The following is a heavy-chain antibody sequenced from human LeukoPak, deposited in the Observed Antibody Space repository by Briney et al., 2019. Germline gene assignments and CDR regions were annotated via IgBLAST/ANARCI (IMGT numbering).Heavy chain of an antibody. D-gene: IGHD3-22*01. CDR1: GITLSNYG. CDR3: AKRGVVIRVILVGFHKEAYYFDS. V-gene: IGHV3-23*01. CDR2: ISDSGGRT. Sequence: GGSLRLSCAVSGITLSNYGMSWVRQAPGKGLEWVAGISDSGGRTDYADSVKGRFTISRDNPKTTLYLQMNSLRTEDTAVYFCAKRGVVIRVILVGFHKEAYYFDSWGQGALVTVSS. J-gene: IGHJ4*02.